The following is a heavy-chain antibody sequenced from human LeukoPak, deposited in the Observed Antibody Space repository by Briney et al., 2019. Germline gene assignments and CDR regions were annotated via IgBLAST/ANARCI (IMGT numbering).Heavy chain of an antibody. V-gene: IGHV1-2*02. J-gene: IGHJ4*02. CDR3: ARSPVEMATGYDY. CDR1: GYTFTGYY. Sequence: ASVKVSCKASGYTFTGYYMHWVRQAPGQGLEWMGWINPNSGGTNYAQKFQGRVTMTRDTSISTAYMELSRLRSDDTAVYYCARSPVEMATGYDYWGQGTLVTVSS. D-gene: IGHD5-24*01. CDR2: INPNSGGT.